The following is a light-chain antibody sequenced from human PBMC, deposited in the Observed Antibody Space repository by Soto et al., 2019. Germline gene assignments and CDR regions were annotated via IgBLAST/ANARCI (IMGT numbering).Light chain of an antibody. CDR1: SGHSSYT. CDR3: QTWGTGIRV. J-gene: IGLJ3*02. V-gene: IGLV4-69*01. CDR2: LNSDGSH. Sequence: QLVLTQSPSASASLGASVKLTCTLSSGHSSYTIAWYQQQPEKGPRYLMKLNSDGSHRKGDGIPDRFSGSSSGADRYLTIASLQSEDEADYYCQTWGTGIRVFGGGTKLTVL.